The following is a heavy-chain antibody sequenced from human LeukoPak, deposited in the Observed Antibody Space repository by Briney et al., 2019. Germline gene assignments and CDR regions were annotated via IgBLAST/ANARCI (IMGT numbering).Heavy chain of an antibody. CDR1: GFTFSTYE. Sequence: QPGGSLRLSCAASGFTFSTYEMNWVRQAPGKGLEWVSCIRGSGSTIYYADSIYYADSVKGRFTISRDNSKNTLYLQMNSLRADDTAIYYCAKTPYYDIVTGYYSGIDSWGQGTLVTVSS. CDR2: IRGSGSTI. V-gene: IGHV3-48*03. J-gene: IGHJ4*02. D-gene: IGHD3-9*01. CDR3: AKTPYYDIVTGYYSGIDS.